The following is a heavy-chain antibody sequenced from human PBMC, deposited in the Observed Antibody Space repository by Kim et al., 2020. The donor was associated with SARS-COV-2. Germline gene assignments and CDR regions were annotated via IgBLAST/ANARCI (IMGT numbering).Heavy chain of an antibody. J-gene: IGHJ4*03. CDR3: ARETIAVAGSYFDY. CDR1: GVSISSGGYS. Sequence: SETLSLTCAVSGVSISSGGYSWSWIRQPPGKGLEWIGYIYHSGSTYYNPSLKSRVTISVDRSKNQFSLKLSSVTAADTAVYYCARETIAVAGSYFDYWGQGTLVTVSS. V-gene: IGHV4-30-2*01. CDR2: IYHSGST. D-gene: IGHD6-19*01.